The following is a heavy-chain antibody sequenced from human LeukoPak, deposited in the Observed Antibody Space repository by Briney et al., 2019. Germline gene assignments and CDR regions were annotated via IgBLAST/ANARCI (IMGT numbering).Heavy chain of an antibody. CDR1: GFTFSSYA. Sequence: GGSLRLSCAASGFTFSSYAMSWVRQAPGKGLEWVSAISGSGGSTYYADSVKGRFTISRDNSKNTLYLQMNSLRAEDTAVYYCAKDLEFRYYDSSGYYYDYWGQGTLVTVSS. CDR3: AKDLEFRYYDSSGYYYDY. CDR2: ISGSGGST. D-gene: IGHD3-22*01. V-gene: IGHV3-23*01. J-gene: IGHJ4*02.